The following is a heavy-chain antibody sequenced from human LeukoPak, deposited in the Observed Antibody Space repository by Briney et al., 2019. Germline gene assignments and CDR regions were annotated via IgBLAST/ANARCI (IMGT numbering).Heavy chain of an antibody. D-gene: IGHD3-22*01. J-gene: IGHJ3*02. Sequence: GASVKVSCTASGYAFTGYYIHWVRQAPGQGIDLMGRINPNNGGTNYAQKFQGRVTMTRDMSMSTAYVELSRLRSDDTAVYYCAGEDNSSGYRPFDIWGQGTVVTVPS. CDR2: INPNNGGT. V-gene: IGHV1-2*06. CDR3: AGEDNSSGYRPFDI. CDR1: GYAFTGYY.